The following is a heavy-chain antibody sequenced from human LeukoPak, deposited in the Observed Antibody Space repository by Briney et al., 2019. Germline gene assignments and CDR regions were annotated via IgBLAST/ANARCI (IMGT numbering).Heavy chain of an antibody. CDR2: ISGSGGST. CDR3: AKGSYYGSGSYYNAPPYYYYMDV. D-gene: IGHD3-10*01. J-gene: IGHJ6*03. V-gene: IGHV3-23*01. Sequence: GGSLRLSCAASGFTFSSHGMNWVRQAPGKGLEWVLAISGSGGSTYYADSVKGRFTISRDNSKNTLYLQMNSLRAEDTAVYYCAKGSYYGSGSYYNAPPYYYYMDVWGKGTTVTISS. CDR1: GFTFSSHG.